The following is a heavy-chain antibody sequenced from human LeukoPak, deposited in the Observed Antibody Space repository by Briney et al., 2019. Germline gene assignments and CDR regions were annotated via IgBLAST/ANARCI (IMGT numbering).Heavy chain of an antibody. D-gene: IGHD2-15*01. CDR3: TTRYCSGGSCDDY. J-gene: IGHJ4*02. CDR2: INSRTDGGTT. CDR1: GFTFSNTR. Sequence: GSLSLSCAASGFTFSNTRMRWVRQAPGKGLEWVGRINSRTDGGTTDYAAPVKGRFTISRDESENTVYLQMNSLKTEDTAVYYCTTRYCSGGSCDDYWGQGTLVTVSS. V-gene: IGHV3-15*01.